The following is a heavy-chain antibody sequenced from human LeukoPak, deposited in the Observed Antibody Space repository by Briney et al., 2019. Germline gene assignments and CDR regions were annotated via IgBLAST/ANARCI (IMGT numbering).Heavy chain of an antibody. CDR3: ARFLSVVPAATWFDP. D-gene: IGHD2-2*01. V-gene: IGHV4-34*01. CDR2: INHSGST. CDR1: GGSFSGDY. Sequence: SETLSLTCAVYGGSFSGDYWSWIRQPPGKGLEWIGEINHSGSTNYNPSLKSRVTISVDTSKNQFSLKLSSVTAADTAVYYCARFLSVVPAATWFDPWGQGTLVTVSS. J-gene: IGHJ5*02.